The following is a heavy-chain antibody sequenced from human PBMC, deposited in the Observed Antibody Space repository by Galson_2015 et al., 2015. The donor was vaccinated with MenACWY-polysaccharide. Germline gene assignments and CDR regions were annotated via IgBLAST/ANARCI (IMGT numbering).Heavy chain of an antibody. Sequence: SETLSLTCTVSGASISNSYWTWIRQPAGKGLEWIGRVYASGSTNSNPSLKSRLTMSVDTSKNQFSLGLSSVTAADTAIYYCARVRGRQWPRYSMDVWGQGTTVSVSS. CDR1: GASISNSY. CDR2: VYASGST. CDR3: ARVRGRQWPRYSMDV. V-gene: IGHV4-4*07. D-gene: IGHD6-19*01. J-gene: IGHJ6*02.